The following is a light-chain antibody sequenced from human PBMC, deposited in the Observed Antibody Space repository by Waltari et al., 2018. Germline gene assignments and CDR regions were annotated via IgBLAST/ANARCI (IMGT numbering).Light chain of an antibody. J-gene: IGLJ3*02. V-gene: IGLV1-40*01. CDR2: GLA. Sequence: QSVLTQPPSVSGAPGQRVTVSCTGTNSNIGAGYDLHWYQQFPGTAPKLLIYGLATRPSGVPDRFSGSKSGTSASLAITGLQTEDEADYYCQSYDISLSGFWVFGGGTKLTVL. CDR3: QSYDISLSGFWV. CDR1: NSNIGAGYD.